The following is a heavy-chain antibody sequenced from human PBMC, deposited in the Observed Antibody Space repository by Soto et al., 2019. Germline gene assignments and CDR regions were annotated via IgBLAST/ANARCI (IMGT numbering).Heavy chain of an antibody. CDR2: IIPIFGTA. V-gene: IGHV1-69*01. CDR1: GGTFSSYA. D-gene: IGHD3-10*01. Sequence: QVQLVQSGAEVKKPGSSVKVSCKASGGTFSSYAISWVRQAPGQGLEWMGGIIPIFGTANYAQKFQGRVTITADESTSTAYMELSSLRSEDTAVYYCARVGTAVDGPGESNNWFDPWGQGNLVTVSS. CDR3: ARVGTAVDGPGESNNWFDP. J-gene: IGHJ5*02.